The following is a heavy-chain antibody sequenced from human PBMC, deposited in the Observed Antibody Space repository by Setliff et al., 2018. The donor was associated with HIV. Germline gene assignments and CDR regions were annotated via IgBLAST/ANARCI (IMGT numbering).Heavy chain of an antibody. CDR2: IYYSGST. J-gene: IGHJ4*02. CDR1: GGSIRSTSYY. D-gene: IGHD6-19*01. CDR3: ARHRAVAGANYFDF. V-gene: IGHV4-39*01. Sequence: SETLSLTCTVSGGSIRSTSYYWGWIRQPPGKGLEWIGSIYYSGSTYYNVSLKSRVIISVDTSKNQFSLKLNSVTAADTAIFYCARHRAVAGANYFDFWGQGTLVTVSS.